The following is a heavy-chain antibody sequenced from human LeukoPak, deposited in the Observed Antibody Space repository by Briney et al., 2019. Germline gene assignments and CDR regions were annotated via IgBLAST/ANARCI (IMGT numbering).Heavy chain of an antibody. CDR1: GFTFSSYA. Sequence: PGGSLRLSCAASGFTFSSYAMSWVRQAPGKGLEWVSAISGSGGSTYYADSVEGRFTISRDNSKNTLYLQMNSLRAEDTAVYYCAKDLGSGSYYNDYWGQGTLVTVSS. J-gene: IGHJ4*02. CDR3: AKDLGSGSYYNDY. V-gene: IGHV3-23*01. CDR2: ISGSGGST. D-gene: IGHD3-10*01.